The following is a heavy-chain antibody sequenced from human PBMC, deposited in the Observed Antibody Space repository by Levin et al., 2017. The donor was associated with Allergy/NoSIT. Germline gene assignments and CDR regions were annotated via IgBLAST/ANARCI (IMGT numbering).Heavy chain of an antibody. CDR2: IIPIFGTA. V-gene: IGHV1-69*13. CDR3: ARELDGGLDY. D-gene: IGHD3/OR15-3a*01. CDR1: GGTFSSYA. J-gene: IGHJ4*02. Sequence: ASVKVSCKASGGTFSSYAISWVRQAPGQGLEWMGGIIPIFGTANYAQKFQGRVTITADESTSTAYMELSSLSSEDTAVYYCARELDGGLDYWGQGTLVTVSS.